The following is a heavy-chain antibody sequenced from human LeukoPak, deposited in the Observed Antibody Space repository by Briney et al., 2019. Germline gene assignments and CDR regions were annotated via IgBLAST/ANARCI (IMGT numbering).Heavy chain of an antibody. CDR2: IYSGGST. V-gene: IGHV3-66*02. CDR3: AKDRIPTRYGDYGYYFDY. CDR1: GFTFSDYY. D-gene: IGHD4-17*01. J-gene: IGHJ4*02. Sequence: GGSLRLSCAASGFTFSDYYMSWVRQAPGKGLEWVSVIYSGGSTYYADSVKGRFTISRDNSKNTLYLQMNSLRAEDTAVYYCAKDRIPTRYGDYGYYFDYWGQGTLVTVSS.